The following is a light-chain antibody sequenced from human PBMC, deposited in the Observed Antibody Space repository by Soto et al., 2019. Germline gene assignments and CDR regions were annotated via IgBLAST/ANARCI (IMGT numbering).Light chain of an antibody. CDR3: QQSYSTPYT. Sequence: IQLTQSPSSLSASVGDRVSITCRASQDIKTYLAWYQQERGKAPKLLISGTFTLQSGVPSRFNGSGSGTDFTLTISRLQPEDFATYYCQQSYSTPYTFGQGTKLEIK. CDR2: GTF. J-gene: IGKJ2*01. V-gene: IGKV1-9*01. CDR1: QDIKTY.